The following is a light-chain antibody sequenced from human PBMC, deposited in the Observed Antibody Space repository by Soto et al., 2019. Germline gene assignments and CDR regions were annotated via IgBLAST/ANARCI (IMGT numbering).Light chain of an antibody. Sequence: DIQLIQSPSSLSASVGDRVTITCHTSQRVSSYLNWYQQKPGKAPKLLINAVSTLHSGVPSRFSGSGSETDFTLTISSLQPEDSGTYYCLQSYTTPSWTFGQGTKVEI. CDR1: QRVSSY. V-gene: IGKV1-39*01. J-gene: IGKJ1*01. CDR2: AVS. CDR3: LQSYTTPSWT.